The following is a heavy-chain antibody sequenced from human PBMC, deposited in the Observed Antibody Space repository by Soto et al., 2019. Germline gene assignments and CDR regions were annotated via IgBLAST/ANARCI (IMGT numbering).Heavy chain of an antibody. D-gene: IGHD3-22*01. Sequence: EASVKVSCKASGYTFTSYGISWVRQAPGQGLEWMGWISAYNGNTNYAQKLQGRVTMTTDTSTSTAYMELRSLRSDDTAVYYCARDADSSGYPHFDYWGQGTLVTVSS. CDR3: ARDADSSGYPHFDY. V-gene: IGHV1-18*01. J-gene: IGHJ4*02. CDR1: GYTFTSYG. CDR2: ISAYNGNT.